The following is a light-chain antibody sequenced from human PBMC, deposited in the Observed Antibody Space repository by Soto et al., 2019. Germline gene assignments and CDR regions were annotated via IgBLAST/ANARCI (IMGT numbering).Light chain of an antibody. Sequence: QSALTQPASVSGSPGQSITISCTGTSSDVGRYNYVSWYQQHPGKAPKLMIYEVSHRPSGVSSRFSGSKSGNTASLTISGLQAEDEAHYYCSSYTSCNTLEIVFGGGTKVTVL. CDR3: SSYTSCNTLEIV. CDR2: EVS. J-gene: IGLJ3*02. CDR1: SSDVGRYNY. V-gene: IGLV2-14*01.